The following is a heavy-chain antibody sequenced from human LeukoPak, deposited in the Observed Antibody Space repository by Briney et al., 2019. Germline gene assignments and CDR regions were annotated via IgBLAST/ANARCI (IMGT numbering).Heavy chain of an antibody. CDR3: ARHPFGSHHRLDH. CDR2: ISYSGST. J-gene: IGHJ4*02. CDR1: GASITSSDFY. V-gene: IGHV4-39*01. D-gene: IGHD3-3*01. Sequence: PSETLSLTCTVSGASITSSDFYWGWIRQPPGKGLEWIESISYSGSTYYNPSLKSRVTMSVDTSKNQFPLKLSSVTAADTAVYYCARHPFGSHHRLDHWGQGTLVTVSS.